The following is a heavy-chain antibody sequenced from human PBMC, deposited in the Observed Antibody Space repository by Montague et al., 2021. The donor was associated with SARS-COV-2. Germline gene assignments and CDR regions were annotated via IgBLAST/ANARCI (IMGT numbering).Heavy chain of an antibody. CDR3: ASTYGGNLGYYYYYMDV. V-gene: IGHV4-31*03. Sequence: TLSLTCTVSGGSISSGGYYWSWIRQHPGKGLEWIGDIYYSGSTYYNPSLKSRVTISVDTSKNQFSLKLSSVTAADTAVYYCASTYGGNLGYYYYYMDVWGKGTTVTVSS. J-gene: IGHJ6*03. CDR1: GGSISSGGYY. D-gene: IGHD4-23*01. CDR2: IYYSGST.